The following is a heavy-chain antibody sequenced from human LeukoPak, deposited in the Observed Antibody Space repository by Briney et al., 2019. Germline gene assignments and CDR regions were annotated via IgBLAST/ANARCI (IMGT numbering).Heavy chain of an antibody. CDR1: GGSISSYY. CDR2: IYYSGGT. D-gene: IGHD2-2*01. Sequence: SETLSLTCTVSGGSISSYYWSWIRQPPGKGLEWIGYIYYSGGTNYNPSLKSRVTISVDTSKNQFSLKLSSVTAADTAVYYCARLGIVPAARKETYYYYGMDVWGQGTTVTVSS. CDR3: ARLGIVPAARKETYYYYGMDV. J-gene: IGHJ6*02. V-gene: IGHV4-59*08.